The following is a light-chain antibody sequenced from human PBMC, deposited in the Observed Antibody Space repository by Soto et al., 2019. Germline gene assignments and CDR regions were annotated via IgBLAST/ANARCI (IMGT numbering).Light chain of an antibody. CDR2: ANT. CDR3: QSYDCDLCAWV. V-gene: IGLV1-40*01. Sequence: QSVLTQPPSVSGAPGQRVTISCTGGSSNIGALYDVHWYQQHPGRTPKLLIYANTNRPSGVPDRFSVSKSGTSASLAIAGLQAEDEADYYCQSYDCDLCAWVFGGGTKLTVL. CDR1: SSNIGALYD. J-gene: IGLJ3*02.